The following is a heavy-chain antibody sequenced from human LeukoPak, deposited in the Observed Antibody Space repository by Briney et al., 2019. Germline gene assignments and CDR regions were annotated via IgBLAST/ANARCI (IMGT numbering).Heavy chain of an antibody. CDR1: GYTFTNYG. D-gene: IGHD3-22*01. CDR3: ARVDPYDSSGYYWNNFDY. CDR2: ISAYNGNT. V-gene: IGHV1-18*01. J-gene: IGHJ4*02. Sequence: GASVKVSCKASGYTFTNYGITWVRQAPGQGLEWMGWISAYNGNTNYAQKLQGRVTMTTDTSTSTAYMELSRLRSDDTAVYYCARVDPYDSSGYYWNNFDYWGQGTLVTVSS.